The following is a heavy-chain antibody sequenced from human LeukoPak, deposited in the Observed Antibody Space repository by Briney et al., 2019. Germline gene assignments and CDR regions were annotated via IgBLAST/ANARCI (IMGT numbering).Heavy chain of an antibody. J-gene: IGHJ4*02. Sequence: GESLKISCKGSGYTFSTYWIGWVRQLPGKGLEWMGIIYPGDSETIYSPSFRGQVTISADRSISTTYLQWSNLRASDSAMYYCAKLDSTAYYFDYWGQGTLVTVSS. CDR3: AKLDSTAYYFDY. CDR1: GYTFSTYW. D-gene: IGHD3-22*01. CDR2: IYPGDSET. V-gene: IGHV5-51*01.